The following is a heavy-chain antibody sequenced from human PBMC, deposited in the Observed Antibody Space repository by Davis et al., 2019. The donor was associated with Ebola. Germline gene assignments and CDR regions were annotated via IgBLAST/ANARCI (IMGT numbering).Heavy chain of an antibody. Sequence: PGGSLRLSCAASGFTFNDFAMHWVRQAPGKGLEWVALITRDGGEVHYADSVQGRFTISREDSKTSLYLQMNGLRPDDTAFYYCTRGKQWLTDHWGQGTLVTVSS. V-gene: IGHV3-43*02. D-gene: IGHD6-19*01. J-gene: IGHJ4*02. CDR3: TRGKQWLTDH. CDR2: ITRDGGEV. CDR1: GFTFNDFA.